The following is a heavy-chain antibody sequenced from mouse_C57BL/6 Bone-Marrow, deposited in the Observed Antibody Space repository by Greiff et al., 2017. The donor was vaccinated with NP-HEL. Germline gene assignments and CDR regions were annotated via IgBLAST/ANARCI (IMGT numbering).Heavy chain of an antibody. D-gene: IGHD1-1*02. J-gene: IGHJ1*03. Sequence: EVNVVESGEGLVKPGGSLKLSCAASGFTFSSYAMSWVRQTPEKRLEWVAYISSGGDYIYYADTVKGRFTISRDNARNTLYLQMSSLKSEDTAMYYCTREGLSDFDVWGTGTTVTVSS. CDR2: ISSGGDYI. CDR3: TREGLSDFDV. CDR1: GFTFSSYA. V-gene: IGHV5-9-1*02.